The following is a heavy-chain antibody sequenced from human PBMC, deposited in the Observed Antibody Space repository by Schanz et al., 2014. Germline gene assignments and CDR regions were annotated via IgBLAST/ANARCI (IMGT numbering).Heavy chain of an antibody. Sequence: QVQLVQSGAEVKKPGASVKVSCKASGYSFGGYYMHWVRQAPGQGLEWMGIIHSTGGTTSHAQKFQGRVTMTRDTSTSTVYMELSSLRSEDTAVYYCASALTTWGGMDVWGQGTTVTVSS. CDR2: IHSTGGTT. D-gene: IGHD4-4*01. J-gene: IGHJ6*02. V-gene: IGHV1-46*01. CDR3: ASALTTWGGMDV. CDR1: GYSFGGYY.